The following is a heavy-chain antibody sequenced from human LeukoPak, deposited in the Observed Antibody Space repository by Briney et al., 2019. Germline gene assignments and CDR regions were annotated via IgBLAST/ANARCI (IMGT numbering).Heavy chain of an antibody. CDR3: ARGPSSGSGSSHFDS. V-gene: IGHV4-34*01. D-gene: IGHD3-10*01. Sequence: SETLSLACAVYGGSFSGYYWSWIRQPPGKGLEWIGEVNHSGSTNYNSSLKSRVTLSVDTSKNQFSLKLSSVTAADTGLYFCARGPSSGSGSSHFDSWGQGILVTVSS. J-gene: IGHJ4*02. CDR2: VNHSGST. CDR1: GGSFSGYY.